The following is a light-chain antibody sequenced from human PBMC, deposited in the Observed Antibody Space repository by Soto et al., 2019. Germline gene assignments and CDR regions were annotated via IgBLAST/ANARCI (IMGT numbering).Light chain of an antibody. Sequence: DIQMTQSPSSLSASLGDRVTITCRASQGIGAYLAWFQQKPGKVPRLLIYAASALQSGVPSRFSGGGSGTDFTLTINSLQPEDVATYYCQKYNSAPLPFGGGTKVEIK. CDR3: QKYNSAPLP. V-gene: IGKV1-27*01. J-gene: IGKJ4*01. CDR2: AAS. CDR1: QGIGAY.